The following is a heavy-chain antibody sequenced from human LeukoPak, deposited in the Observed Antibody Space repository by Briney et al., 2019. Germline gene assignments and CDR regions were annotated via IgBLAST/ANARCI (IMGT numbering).Heavy chain of an antibody. CDR2: ISASGGTT. D-gene: IGHD3-22*01. V-gene: IGHV3-23*01. CDR3: AKDLSSGYPYYFDY. Sequence: PGGSLRLSCAASGFTFSSYAMSWVRQAPGKGLEWVSVISASGGTTYYADSVKGRFTISRDNSKNQLYLQMNSLRAEDTAVYYCAKDLSSGYPYYFDYWGQGTLVTVSS. J-gene: IGHJ4*02. CDR1: GFTFSSYA.